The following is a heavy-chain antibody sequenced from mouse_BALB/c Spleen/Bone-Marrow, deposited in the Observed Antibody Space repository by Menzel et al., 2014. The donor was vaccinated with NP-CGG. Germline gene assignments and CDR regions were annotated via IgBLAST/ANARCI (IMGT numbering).Heavy chain of an antibody. Sequence: LVKTGASVKISCKASGHSLTGYYMHWVKQSHGKSLEWIGYISCYNGATSYNQKFKGKASFTVDTSSSTAYMQFNSLTSDDSAVYFCARRDYRYDGFAYWGQGTLVTVSA. D-gene: IGHD2-14*01. V-gene: IGHV1S34*01. CDR1: GHSLTGYY. CDR3: ARRDYRYDGFAY. CDR2: ISCYNGAT. J-gene: IGHJ3*01.